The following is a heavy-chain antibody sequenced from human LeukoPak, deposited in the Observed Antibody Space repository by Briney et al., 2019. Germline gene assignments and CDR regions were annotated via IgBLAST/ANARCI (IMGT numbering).Heavy chain of an antibody. J-gene: IGHJ4*02. CDR3: ARCRHYYGSGMIDY. CDR2: INHSGST. Sequence: PSETLSLTCAVYGGSFSGYYWSWIRQPPGKGLEWIGEINHSGSTNYNPSLKSRVTISVDTSKNQFSLKLSSVTAADTAVYYCARCRHYYGSGMIDYWGQGTLVTVSS. V-gene: IGHV4-34*01. D-gene: IGHD3-10*01. CDR1: GGSFSGYY.